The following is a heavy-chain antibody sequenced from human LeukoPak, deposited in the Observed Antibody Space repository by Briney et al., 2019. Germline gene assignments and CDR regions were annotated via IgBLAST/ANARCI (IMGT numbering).Heavy chain of an antibody. CDR3: ASRPYDSSGYWGFDWFDP. J-gene: IGHJ5*02. V-gene: IGHV3-21*01. Sequence: GGSLRLSCAASGFTFSSYSMNWVRQAPGKGLEWVSSISSSSSYIYYADAVKGRFTISRDNAKNSLYLQMNSLRAEDTAVYYCASRPYDSSGYWGFDWFDPWGQGTLVTVSS. CDR2: ISSSSSYI. D-gene: IGHD3-22*01. CDR1: GFTFSSYS.